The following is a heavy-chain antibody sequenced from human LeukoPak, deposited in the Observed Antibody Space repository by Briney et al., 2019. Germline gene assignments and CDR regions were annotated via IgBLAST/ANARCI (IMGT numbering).Heavy chain of an antibody. D-gene: IGHD3-16*01. Sequence: PGGSLRLSCVASEFIFSDYWMSWVRQAPGKGLEWVANIKQGGREEKYVSSVKGRFAISRDDAKSTLYLQMDSLSVHDTAVYYCGGDKGGWFDNWGRGTLVTVSS. CDR1: EFIFSDYW. J-gene: IGHJ5*02. V-gene: IGHV3-7*03. CDR2: IKQGGREE. CDR3: GGDKGGWFDN.